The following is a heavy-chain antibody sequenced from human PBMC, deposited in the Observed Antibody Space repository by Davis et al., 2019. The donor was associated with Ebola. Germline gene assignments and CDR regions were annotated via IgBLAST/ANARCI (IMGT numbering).Heavy chain of an antibody. CDR3: ARAVFAYYYDSSGYYTKYYFDY. CDR1: GFIFDNSA. D-gene: IGHD3-22*01. J-gene: IGHJ4*02. CDR2: ISWNSGTI. V-gene: IGHV3-9*01. Sequence: GGSLRLSCEVSGFIFDNSAMHWVRQAPGKGLEWVTGISWNSGTIDYADSVKGRFTISRDNAKNTLYLQMNSLRDEDTAVYYCARAVFAYYYDSSGYYTKYYFDYWGQGTLVTVSS.